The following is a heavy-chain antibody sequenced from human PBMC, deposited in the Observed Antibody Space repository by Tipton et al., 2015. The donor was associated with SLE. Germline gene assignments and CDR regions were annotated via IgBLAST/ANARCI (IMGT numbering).Heavy chain of an antibody. Sequence: QLVQSGGGVVQPGRSLRLSCAASGFPFSSYWMHWVRQAPGKGLVWVYRINEDGSITSYEDSVKGRFTISRDNAKNTLYLQMNSLRVEDAALYYCTRGIDPGSSRISDYWGQGTMVSVSS. J-gene: IGHJ4*02. CDR3: TRGIDPGSSRISDY. D-gene: IGHD2-15*01. CDR1: GFPFSSYW. V-gene: IGHV3-74*02. CDR2: INEDGSIT.